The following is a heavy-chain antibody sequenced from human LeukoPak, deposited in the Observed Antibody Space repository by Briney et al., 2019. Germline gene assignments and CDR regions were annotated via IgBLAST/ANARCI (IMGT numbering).Heavy chain of an antibody. Sequence: GGSLRLSCAASGFTFSNYWMNWVRQAPGKGLEWVASIKQDGSENYYVDSVKGRFTISRDNAMNSLYLQMNSLRVEDTAVYYCATGGGWYFDFWGQGALITASS. CDR3: ATGGGWYFDF. CDR2: IKQDGSEN. D-gene: IGHD6-19*01. J-gene: IGHJ4*02. CDR1: GFTFSNYW. V-gene: IGHV3-7*01.